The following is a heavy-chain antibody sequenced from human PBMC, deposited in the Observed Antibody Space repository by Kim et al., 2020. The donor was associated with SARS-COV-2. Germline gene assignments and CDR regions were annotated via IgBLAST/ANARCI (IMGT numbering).Heavy chain of an antibody. V-gene: IGHV4-59*08. CDR3: ARSPNYYDSSFDI. CDR2: IYYSGST. Sequence: SETLSLTCTVSGGSISSYYWSWIRQPPGKGLEWIGYIYYSGSTNYNPSLKSRVTISVDTSKNQFSLKLSSVTAADTAVYYCARSPNYYDSSFDIWGQGTMVTVSS. D-gene: IGHD3-22*01. J-gene: IGHJ3*02. CDR1: GGSISSYY.